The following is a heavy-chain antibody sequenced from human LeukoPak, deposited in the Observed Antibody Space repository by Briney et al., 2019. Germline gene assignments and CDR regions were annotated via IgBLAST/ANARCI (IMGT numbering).Heavy chain of an antibody. CDR2: ISYDGSNK. CDR3: ARTGYYYDSRGYYPALDY. D-gene: IGHD3-22*01. V-gene: IGHV3-30*04. Sequence: GGSLRLSCAASGFTFSNYAMHWVRQAPGKGLKWVAVISYDGSNKYYADSVKGRFTISRDNSKNTLYLQMNSLRAEDTAVYYCARTGYYYDSRGYYPALDYWGQGTLGSVSS. J-gene: IGHJ4*02. CDR1: GFTFSNYA.